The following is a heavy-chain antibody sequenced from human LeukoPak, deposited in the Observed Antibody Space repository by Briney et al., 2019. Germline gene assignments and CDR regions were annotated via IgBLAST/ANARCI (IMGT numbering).Heavy chain of an antibody. Sequence: GGSLRLSCAASGFTFSSYAMHWVRQAPGKGLEWVAVISYDGSNKYYADSVKGRFTISRDNSKNTLYLQMNSLRAEDTAVYHCARESAGTSAHYGMDVWGQGATVTVSS. J-gene: IGHJ6*02. CDR2: ISYDGSNK. CDR1: GFTFSSYA. D-gene: IGHD1-1*01. CDR3: ARESAGTSAHYGMDV. V-gene: IGHV3-30-3*01.